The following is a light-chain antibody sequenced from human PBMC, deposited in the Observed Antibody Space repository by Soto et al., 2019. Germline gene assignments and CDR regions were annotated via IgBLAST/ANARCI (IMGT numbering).Light chain of an antibody. J-gene: IGLJ1*01. Sequence: SCTGTSSDVGGYNYVSWYQQHPGIAPKLLIYGVTNRPSGVSTRFSGSKSGNTASLPISGLQAEDEADYHCSSYTSASTLLYLFGTGTKLTVL. CDR1: SSDVGGYNY. CDR2: GVT. V-gene: IGLV2-14*01. CDR3: SSYTSASTLLYL.